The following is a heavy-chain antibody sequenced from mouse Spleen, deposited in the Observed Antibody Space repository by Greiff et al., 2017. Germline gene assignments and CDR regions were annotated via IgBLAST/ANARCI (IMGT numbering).Heavy chain of an antibody. CDR3: ARGRDSSGYFDY. D-gene: IGHD3-2*01. V-gene: IGHV1-80*01. CDR1: GYAFSSYW. Sequence: QVQLQQSGAELVKPGASVKISCKASGYAFSSYWMNWVKQRPGKGLEWIGQIYPGDGDTNYNGKFKGKATLTADKSSSTAYMQLSSLTSEDSAVYFCARGRDSSGYFDYWGQGTTLTVSS. J-gene: IGHJ2*01. CDR2: IYPGDGDT.